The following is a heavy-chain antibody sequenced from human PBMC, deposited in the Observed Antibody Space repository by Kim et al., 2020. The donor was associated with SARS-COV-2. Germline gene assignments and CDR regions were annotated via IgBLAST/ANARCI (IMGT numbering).Heavy chain of an antibody. V-gene: IGHV3-21*01. D-gene: IGHD2-2*01. CDR2: XSSSSSYI. Sequence: GGSLRLSCAASGFTFSSYSMNWVRQAPGKGLXWVSSXSSSSSYIYYADSVKGRFTNSRDNAKNSLYLQMNSLRAEDTAVYYCARDQGVSRSTSCHDYWGQXTLVTVSS. J-gene: IGHJ4*02. CDR3: ARDQGVSRSTSCHDY. CDR1: GFTFSSYS.